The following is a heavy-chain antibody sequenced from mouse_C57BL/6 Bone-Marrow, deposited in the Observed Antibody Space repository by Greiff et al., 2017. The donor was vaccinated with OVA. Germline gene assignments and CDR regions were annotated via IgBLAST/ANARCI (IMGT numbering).Heavy chain of an antibody. CDR2: IDPSDSYT. D-gene: IGHD1-1*01. CDR1: GYTFTSYW. Sequence: QVQLQQPGAELVMPGASVKLSCKASGYTFTSYWMHWVKQRPGQGLEWIGEIDPSDSYTNYNQKFKGKSTLTVDKSSSTAYMQLSSLTSDDSAVYYCARNWAVLAHYYAMAYWGHGTSVTVSS. CDR3: ARNWAVLAHYYAMAY. V-gene: IGHV1-69*01. J-gene: IGHJ4*01.